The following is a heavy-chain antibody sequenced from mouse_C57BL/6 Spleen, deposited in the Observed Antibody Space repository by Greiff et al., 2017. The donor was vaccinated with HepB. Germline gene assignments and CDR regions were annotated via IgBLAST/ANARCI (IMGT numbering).Heavy chain of an antibody. CDR1: GYSITSGYY. CDR2: ISYDGSN. V-gene: IGHV3-6*01. J-gene: IGHJ2*01. Sequence: EVQLVESGPGLVKPSQSLSLTCSVTGYSITSGYYWNWIRQFPGNKLEWMGYISYDGSNNYNPSLKNRISITRDTSKNQFFLKLNSVTTEDTATYYCAKLTGTEYYFDYWGQGTTLTVSS. CDR3: AKLTGTEYYFDY. D-gene: IGHD4-1*01.